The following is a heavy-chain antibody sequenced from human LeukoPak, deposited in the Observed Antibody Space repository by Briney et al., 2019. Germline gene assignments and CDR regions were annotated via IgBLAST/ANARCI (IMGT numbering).Heavy chain of an antibody. CDR2: ISGGGSMI. J-gene: IGHJ4*02. CDR1: GFTFSSYE. D-gene: IGHD3-10*01. Sequence: PGGSLRLPCSVSGFTFSSYEMNWVRQGPGKGLQWISYISGGGSMIFYADAVKDRFTISRDNAKNSLYLQMNSLRAEDTAVYYCAGVYASGRSRSLFESWGQGTLVTVSS. CDR3: AGVYASGRSRSLFES. V-gene: IGHV3-48*03.